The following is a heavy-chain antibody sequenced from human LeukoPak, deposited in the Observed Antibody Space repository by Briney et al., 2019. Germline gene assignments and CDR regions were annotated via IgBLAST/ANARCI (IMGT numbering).Heavy chain of an antibody. CDR2: IYYSGST. CDR3: ARDRLVGWWGAFDI. CDR1: GGSFSGYY. D-gene: IGHD2-15*01. Sequence: SETLSLTCAVYGGSFSGYYWSWIRQPPGKGLEWIGYIYYSGSTNYNPSLKSRVTISVDTSKNQFSLKLSSVTAADTAVYYCARDRLVGWWGAFDIWGQGTMVTVSS. V-gene: IGHV4-59*12. J-gene: IGHJ3*02.